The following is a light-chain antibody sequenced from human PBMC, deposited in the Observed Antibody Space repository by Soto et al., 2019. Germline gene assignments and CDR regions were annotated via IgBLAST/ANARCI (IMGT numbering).Light chain of an antibody. J-gene: IGKJ1*01. CDR2: STS. CDR1: QSVSSN. V-gene: IGKV3-15*01. CDR3: QQCNDLPGT. Sequence: EIVMTQSPATLSVSPGERATLSCRASQSVSSNLAWFQQKPGQAPRLLMYSTSTRATGIPVRFSGSGSGTEFTLTISSLQSEDFAVYYCQQCNDLPGTFGQGTKV.